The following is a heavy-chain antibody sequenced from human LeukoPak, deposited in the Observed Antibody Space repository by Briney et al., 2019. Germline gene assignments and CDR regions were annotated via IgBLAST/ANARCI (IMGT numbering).Heavy chain of an antibody. V-gene: IGHV4-61*08. CDR1: GGSISSGGYY. CDR2: IHYSGST. CDR3: ARHNTAGGWYFDL. D-gene: IGHD5-18*01. J-gene: IGHJ2*01. Sequence: ASETLSLTCTVSGGSISSGGYYWSWIRQPPGKGLECIGYIHYSGSTNYNPSLKSRVTMSVDTSKNQFSLKLSSVTAADTAVYYCARHNTAGGWYFDLWGRGTLVTVSS.